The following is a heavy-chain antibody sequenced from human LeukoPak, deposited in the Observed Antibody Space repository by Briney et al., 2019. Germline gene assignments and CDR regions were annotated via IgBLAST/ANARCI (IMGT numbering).Heavy chain of an antibody. CDR1: GGSFSGYY. J-gene: IGHJ4*02. V-gene: IGHV4-34*01. CDR2: INHSGST. Sequence: SETLSLTCAVYGGSFSGYYWSWIRQPPGKGLEWIGEINHSGSTNYNPSLKSRVTVSVDTSKNQFSLKLSSVTAADTAVYYCARAGDYFDYWGQGALVTVSS. CDR3: ARAGDYFDY.